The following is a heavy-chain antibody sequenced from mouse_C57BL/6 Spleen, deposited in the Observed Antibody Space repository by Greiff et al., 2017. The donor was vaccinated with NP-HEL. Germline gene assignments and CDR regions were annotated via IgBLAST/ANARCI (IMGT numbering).Heavy chain of an antibody. J-gene: IGHJ2*01. CDR2: INPNNGGT. D-gene: IGHD2-12*01. CDR3: ARMAYYKVLDY. V-gene: IGHV1-26*01. CDR1: GYTFTDYY. Sequence: EVQLQQSGPELVKPGASVKISCKASGYTFTDYYMNWVKQSHGKSLEWIGDINPNNGGTSYNQKFKGKATLTVDKSSSTAYMELRSLTSEDSAVYYCARMAYYKVLDYWGQGTTLTVSS.